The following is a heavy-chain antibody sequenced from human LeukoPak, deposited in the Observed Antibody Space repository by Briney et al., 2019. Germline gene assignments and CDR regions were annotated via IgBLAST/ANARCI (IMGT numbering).Heavy chain of an antibody. V-gene: IGHV1-46*01. CDR3: ARDRGYYDILTGFED. J-gene: IGHJ4*02. CDR2: INPSGGNT. Sequence: ASVKVSCKASGYTFTSYYMHWVRQAPGQGLEWMGIINPSGGNTSYAQKFQGRVTMTRDTSTSTVYMELSSLRSEDTAVYYCARDRGYYDILTGFEDWGQGTLVTVSS. CDR1: GYTFTSYY. D-gene: IGHD3-9*01.